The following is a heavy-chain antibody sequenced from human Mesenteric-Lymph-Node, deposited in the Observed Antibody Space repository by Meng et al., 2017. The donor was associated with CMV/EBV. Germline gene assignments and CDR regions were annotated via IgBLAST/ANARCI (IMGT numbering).Heavy chain of an antibody. V-gene: IGHV4-4*02. CDR1: GGSNSSNNW. Sequence: AGSGGSNSSNNWWNWGRQHPGKGLEWIGEIYHSGSTKYIPSLKSRVTISVDKSKNQFSLKLNSVTAADTAVYYCARGATGIGLFDYWGQGTLVTVSS. CDR2: IYHSGST. J-gene: IGHJ4*02. CDR3: ARGATGIGLFDY. D-gene: IGHD1-1*01.